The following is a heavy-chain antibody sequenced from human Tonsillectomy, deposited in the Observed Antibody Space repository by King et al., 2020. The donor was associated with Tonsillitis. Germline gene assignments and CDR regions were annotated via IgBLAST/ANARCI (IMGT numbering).Heavy chain of an antibody. CDR3: VRDRNYHDRRTYYDVLDV. J-gene: IGHJ3*01. V-gene: IGHV3-7*01. CDR2: IKGDGSVK. Sequence: VQLVESGGGLVQPGGSLRLSCVASEFTFREYWMNWIRQAPGEGLEWVANIKGDGSVKDYVDSVEGRFTISRDHADSSLFLRMNSLRAEDTAMYYCVRDRNYHDRRTYYDVLDVWGPGTMVTVSS. CDR1: EFTFREYW. D-gene: IGHD3-22*01.